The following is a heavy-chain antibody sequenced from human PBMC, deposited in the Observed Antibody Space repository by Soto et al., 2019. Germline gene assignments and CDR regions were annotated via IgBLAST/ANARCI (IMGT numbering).Heavy chain of an antibody. CDR1: GFTVSSYA. V-gene: IGHV3-30-3*01. Sequence: GGSLRLSCAASGFTVSSYAMHWVRQAPGKGLEWVAVISYDGSNKYYADSVKGRFTISRDNSKNTLYLQMNSLRAEDTAVYYCARGSATSSWGRNYYYYYGMDVWGQGTTVTVSS. J-gene: IGHJ6*02. CDR2: ISYDGSNK. CDR3: ARGSATSSWGRNYYYYYGMDV. D-gene: IGHD6-13*01.